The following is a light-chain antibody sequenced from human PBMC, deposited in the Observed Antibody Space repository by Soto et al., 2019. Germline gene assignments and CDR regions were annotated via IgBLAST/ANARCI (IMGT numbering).Light chain of an antibody. CDR2: EDN. CDR3: QSYDSSNVV. J-gene: IGLJ2*01. V-gene: IGLV6-57*04. Sequence: LTQPHSVSESPGKTVTISCTRSSGSIASNHVQWYQQRPGSAPTTVIYEDNQRPSGVPDRFSGSIDSSSNSASLTISGLKTEDEADYYCQSYDSSNVVFGGGTKLTVL. CDR1: SGSIASNH.